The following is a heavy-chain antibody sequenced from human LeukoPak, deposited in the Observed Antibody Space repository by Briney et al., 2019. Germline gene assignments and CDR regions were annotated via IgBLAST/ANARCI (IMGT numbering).Heavy chain of an antibody. CDR2: ISAYNGNT. CDR1: GYTFTSYG. V-gene: IGHV1-18*01. Sequence: PRASVKVSCKASGYTFTSYGISWVRQAPGQGLEWMGWISAYNGNTNYAQKLQGRVTMTTDTSTSTAYMELRSLRSDDTAVYYCARASPNYRDNWFDPWGQGTLVTVSS. J-gene: IGHJ5*02. CDR3: ARASPNYRDNWFDP. D-gene: IGHD4-11*01.